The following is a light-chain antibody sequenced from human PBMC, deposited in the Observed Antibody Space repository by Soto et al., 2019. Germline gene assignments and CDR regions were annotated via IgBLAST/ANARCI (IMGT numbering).Light chain of an antibody. CDR3: QQYKTYWT. J-gene: IGKJ1*01. V-gene: IGKV1-5*01. Sequence: DIKMNLSPASVSSSLGDRVTITFRASQSVSIWLAWYQQKPGKAPRXLIYDVSSLESGVPSRFSGSGSGTEFTLTISSLQPDDSATYYCQQYKTYWTFGQGTKVDVK. CDR1: QSVSIW. CDR2: DVS.